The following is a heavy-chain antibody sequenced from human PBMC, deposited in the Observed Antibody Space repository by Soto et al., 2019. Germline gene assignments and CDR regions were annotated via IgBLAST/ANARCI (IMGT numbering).Heavy chain of an antibody. Sequence: QVQLQQWGAGLLKPSETLSLTCAVYGGSFSGYYWSWIRQPPGKGLEWIGEINHSGSTNYNPSLKSRVTISVDTSKNQFSLKLSSVTAADTAVYYCARAREDIVVVPAAIRKSRVFDYWGQGTLVTVSS. D-gene: IGHD2-2*02. V-gene: IGHV4-34*01. CDR2: INHSGST. J-gene: IGHJ4*02. CDR1: GGSFSGYY. CDR3: ARAREDIVVVPAAIRKSRVFDY.